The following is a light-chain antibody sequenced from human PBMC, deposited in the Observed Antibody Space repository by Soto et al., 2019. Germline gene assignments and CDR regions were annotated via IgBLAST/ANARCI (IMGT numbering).Light chain of an antibody. Sequence: QSALTQPRSVSGSPGQSVTISCTGTSSDVGTYKFVSWYHHHPGKAPKLMIYDVNKRPSGVPDRFSGSKSGNTASLTISGLQAEDEADYYCCSYASSYTLLFGGGTKLTVL. J-gene: IGLJ3*02. V-gene: IGLV2-11*01. CDR1: SSDVGTYKF. CDR2: DVN. CDR3: CSYASSYTLL.